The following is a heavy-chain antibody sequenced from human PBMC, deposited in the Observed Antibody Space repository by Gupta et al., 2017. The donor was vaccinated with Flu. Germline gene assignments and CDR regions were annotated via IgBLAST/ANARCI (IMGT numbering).Heavy chain of an antibody. Sequence: RRSDYWGGIRQPPGKGLEWIGSIFYTGSTSYSPSLKSRVTISVDTSKNQFSLKLSAVTAADTAVYYCARRGKTGYDNWFDPWGQGTLVTVSS. CDR3: ARRGKTGYDNWFDP. D-gene: IGHD3-9*01. CDR1: RRSDY. J-gene: IGHJ5*02. V-gene: IGHV4-39*01. CDR2: IFYTGST.